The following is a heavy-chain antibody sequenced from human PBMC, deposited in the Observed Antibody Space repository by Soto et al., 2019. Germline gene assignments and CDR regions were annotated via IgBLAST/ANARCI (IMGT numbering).Heavy chain of an antibody. CDR2: IYSGGST. Sequence: EVQLVESGGGLIQPGGSLRLSCAASGFTVSNNYMTWVRQAPGKGLEWVSAIYSGGSTYYADSVKGRFTISRDNSKNMLYLQMNSLRAEDTAVYYCARARSAAAGLFDYWGQGPLVTVSS. D-gene: IGHD6-13*01. J-gene: IGHJ4*02. CDR1: GFTVSNNY. V-gene: IGHV3-53*01. CDR3: ARARSAAAGLFDY.